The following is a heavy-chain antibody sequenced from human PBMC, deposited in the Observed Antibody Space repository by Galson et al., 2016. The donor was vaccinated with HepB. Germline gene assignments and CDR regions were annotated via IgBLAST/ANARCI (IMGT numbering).Heavy chain of an antibody. Sequence: SLRLSCAASGFTFSRSNMNWVRQAPGKGLEWMTLISYDGSTQYYADSVKGRFTISRDNSKNTLYLHMNTVKPDDTAVYYCARSSWFRESFHPLDFWGQGTPVTVSA. D-gene: IGHD3-10*01. CDR2: ISYDGSTQ. CDR3: ARSSWFRESFHPLDF. V-gene: IGHV3-30*03. J-gene: IGHJ4*02. CDR1: GFTFSRSN.